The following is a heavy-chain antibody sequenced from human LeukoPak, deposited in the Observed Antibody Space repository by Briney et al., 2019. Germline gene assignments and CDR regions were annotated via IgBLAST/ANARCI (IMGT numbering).Heavy chain of an antibody. CDR2: ISWNSDII. V-gene: IGHV3-9*01. CDR1: GFTFSSYA. J-gene: IGHJ4*02. D-gene: IGHD3-16*01. Sequence: GGSLRLSCAASGFTFSSYAMHWVRQAPGKGLEWVSGISWNSDIIAYADSVKGRFTISRDNAKSSLYLQMNSLRVEDTAIYYCTKDMGGYFDSWGQGILVTVSS. CDR3: TKDMGGYFDS.